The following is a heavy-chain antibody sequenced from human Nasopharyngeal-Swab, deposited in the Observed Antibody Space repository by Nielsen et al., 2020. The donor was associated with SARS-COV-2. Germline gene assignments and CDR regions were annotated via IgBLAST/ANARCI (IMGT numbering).Heavy chain of an antibody. CDR2: IKSKTDGGTT. D-gene: IGHD4-23*01. CDR3: TTSHPEINDYGGNFYYYYYYGMDV. CDR1: GFTFINAW. Sequence: GESLKISCAASGFTFINAWMTWVRQAPGKGLEWVGRIKSKTDGGTTDYAAPVKGRFTISRDDSKNTLYLQMNSLKTEDTAVYYCTTSHPEINDYGGNFYYYYYYGMDVWGQGTTVTVSS. V-gene: IGHV3-15*01. J-gene: IGHJ6*02.